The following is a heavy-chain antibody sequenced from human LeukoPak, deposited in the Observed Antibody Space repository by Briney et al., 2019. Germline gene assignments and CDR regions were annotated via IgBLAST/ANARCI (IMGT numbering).Heavy chain of an antibody. CDR2: IYYSGST. D-gene: IGHD4-23*01. CDR3: ARADYGGGRYFDL. CDR1: GGSISSGGYY. V-gene: IGHV4-31*03. Sequence: SQTLSLTCTVSGGSISSGGYYWSWIRQHPGKGLEWIGYIYYSGSTYYNPSLKSRVTISVDTSKDQFSLKLSSVTAADTAVYYCARADYGGGRYFDLWGRGTLVTVSS. J-gene: IGHJ2*01.